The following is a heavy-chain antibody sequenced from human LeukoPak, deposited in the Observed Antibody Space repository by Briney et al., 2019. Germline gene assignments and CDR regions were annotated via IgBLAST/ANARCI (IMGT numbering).Heavy chain of an antibody. CDR3: AKTRSESQHQNYYYYMDV. J-gene: IGHJ6*03. Sequence: QSGGSLRLSCAASGFTFSSYGMSWVRQAPGKGLEWVSAISGSGGSTYYADSVKGRFTISRDNSKNTLYLQMNSLRAEDTAVYYCAKTRSESQHQNYYYYMDVWGKGTTVTISS. D-gene: IGHD6-13*01. CDR1: GFTFSSYG. CDR2: ISGSGGST. V-gene: IGHV3-23*01.